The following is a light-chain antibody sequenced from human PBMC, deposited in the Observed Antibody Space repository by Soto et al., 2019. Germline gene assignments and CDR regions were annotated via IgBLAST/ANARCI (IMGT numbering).Light chain of an antibody. Sequence: EIVRTLSTATLSVAPGGRATLSGRASQSISDTLAWYQQKPGQAPRLLIYGASKRATGFPARFSGSGSGTDFTLTISSLQSEDFAVYYCQQYNNWPWTFGQGTKVDIK. CDR1: QSISDT. CDR2: GAS. CDR3: QQYNNWPWT. J-gene: IGKJ1*01. V-gene: IGKV3-15*01.